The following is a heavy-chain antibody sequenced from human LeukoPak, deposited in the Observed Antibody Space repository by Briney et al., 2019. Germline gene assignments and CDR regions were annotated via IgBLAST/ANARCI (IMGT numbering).Heavy chain of an antibody. Sequence: GGSLRLSCAASGFTFSSYGMSWVRQAPGKGLEWVSSISGSGGSTYYADSMKGRFTLSRDNSKNTLYLQMNSRRAYDTAVYYCAKAIMGRVVVKAGLIDYWGQGTLVTVSS. J-gene: IGHJ4*02. CDR3: AKAIMGRVVVKAGLIDY. V-gene: IGHV3-23*01. CDR1: GFTFSSYG. CDR2: ISGSGGST. D-gene: IGHD3-10*01.